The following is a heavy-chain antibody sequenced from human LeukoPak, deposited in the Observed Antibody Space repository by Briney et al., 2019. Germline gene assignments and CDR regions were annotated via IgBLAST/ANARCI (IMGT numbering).Heavy chain of an antibody. CDR1: GFTFSSYS. V-gene: IGHV3-48*01. D-gene: IGHD1-1*01. J-gene: IGHJ3*02. Sequence: PGGSLRLSCTASGFTFSSYSMNWVRQAPGEGLEWLSFISTSGTTTYYADSVKGRFTISRDNADNSLFLQMSSLRAEDTAVYYCARAPRQIQTGDVFDIWGKGKVFTVSS. CDR2: ISTSGTTT. CDR3: ARAPRQIQTGDVFDI.